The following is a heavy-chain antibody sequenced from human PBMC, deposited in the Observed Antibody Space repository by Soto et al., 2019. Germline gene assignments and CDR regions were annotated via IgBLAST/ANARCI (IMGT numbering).Heavy chain of an antibody. CDR3: ARDAPWCANADDMDV. J-gene: IGHJ6*02. D-gene: IGHD2-8*01. V-gene: IGHV3-48*02. Sequence: EVQLVESGGGLVQPGGSLRLSCVASGFTFSSYSLNWVRQAPGKGLEWVSYISSSSGTIYYADTVKGRFTISRENAENSLYLQMNSLRDDDTAVYYCARDAPWCANADDMDVWGPGTTVTVSS. CDR2: ISSSSGTI. CDR1: GFTFSSYS.